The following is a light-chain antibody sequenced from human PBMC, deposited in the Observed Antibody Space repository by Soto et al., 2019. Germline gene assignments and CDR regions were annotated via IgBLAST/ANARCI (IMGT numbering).Light chain of an antibody. V-gene: IGKV3-15*01. CDR2: GAS. CDR3: QQYYNTPLG. J-gene: IGKJ3*01. CDR1: QSVGSS. Sequence: IVMTQSPATLSVSPGERATLSCRASQSVGSSLAWYQQKPGRAPRLLIYGASSRATGVPARFSGSGSGTDFTLTISGLQSEDVAVYHCQQYYNTPLGFGPGTKVDI.